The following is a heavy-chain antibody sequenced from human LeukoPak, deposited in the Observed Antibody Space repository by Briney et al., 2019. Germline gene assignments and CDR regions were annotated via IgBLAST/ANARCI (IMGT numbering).Heavy chain of an antibody. CDR2: IYYSGST. J-gene: IGHJ6*03. CDR3: ARHDYGDYEPYYYYMDV. D-gene: IGHD4-17*01. CDR1: GGSISSSSYY. V-gene: IGHV4-39*01. Sequence: SETLSLTCTVSGGSISSSSYYWGWIRQPPGKGLEWIGSIYYSGSTYYNPSLKSRVTISVDTSKNQFSLKLSSVTAADTAVYYCARHDYGDYEPYYYYMDVWGKGTTVTVSS.